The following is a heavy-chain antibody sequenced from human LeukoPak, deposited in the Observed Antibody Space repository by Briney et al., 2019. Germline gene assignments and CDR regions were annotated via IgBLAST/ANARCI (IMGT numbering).Heavy chain of an antibody. CDR1: GGSISSYS. CDR2: IYYSGST. Sequence: SETLSLTCTVSGGSISSYSWSWIRQPPGKELERIAYIYYSGSTNYNPSLKSRVTISVDTSKNQFSLKLSSVTAADTAVYFCARVLKYCSGGYCYPIRFDPWGQGTLVTVSS. CDR3: ARVLKYCSGGYCYPIRFDP. V-gene: IGHV4-59*01. J-gene: IGHJ5*02. D-gene: IGHD2-15*01.